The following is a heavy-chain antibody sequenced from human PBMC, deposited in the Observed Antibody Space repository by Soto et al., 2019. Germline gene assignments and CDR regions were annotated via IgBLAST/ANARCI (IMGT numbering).Heavy chain of an antibody. CDR3: ASRPGVLVPPGVFPVDY. V-gene: IGHV3-66*01. CDR2: LYSGGST. Sequence: PGGSLRLSCAASGITVSSRFMSWVRQAPGKGLEWVSILYSGGSTYYADSVKGRFTISRDNSKNTLYLQMNSLRAEDTAVYYCASRPGVLVPPGVFPVDYWGQGTLVTVSS. J-gene: IGHJ4*02. D-gene: IGHD3-3*02. CDR1: GITVSSRF.